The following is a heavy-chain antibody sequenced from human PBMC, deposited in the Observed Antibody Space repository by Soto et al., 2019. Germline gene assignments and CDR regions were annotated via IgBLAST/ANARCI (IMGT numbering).Heavy chain of an antibody. D-gene: IGHD3-22*01. V-gene: IGHV1-18*01. Sequence: GASVKVSCKASSYTFISYGISWVRQAPGQGLEWMGWSSAYNGNTNYAQKLQGRVTMTTDTSTSTAYMELRSLRSDDTAVYYCARDITPYDSSAYYPGFGMVVFDIWG. CDR1: SYTFISYG. CDR2: SSAYNGNT. J-gene: IGHJ3*02. CDR3: ARDITPYDSSAYYPGFGMVVFDI.